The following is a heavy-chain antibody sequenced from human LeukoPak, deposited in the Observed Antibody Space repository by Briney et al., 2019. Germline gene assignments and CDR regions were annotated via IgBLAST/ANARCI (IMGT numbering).Heavy chain of an antibody. CDR2: ISSNSAHI. CDR1: GFSFSDYA. V-gene: IGHV3-21*01. J-gene: IGHJ6*02. D-gene: IGHD2-2*01. CDR3: ARIFRYQLVDYYALDV. Sequence: GGSLRLSCAASGFSFSDYAMDWVRQAPGKGLEWVSAISSNSAHIYYADSVKGQFTISRDNAKSSVSLQMNSLRDDDTAVYYCARIFRYQLVDYYALDVWGQGTTVTVSS.